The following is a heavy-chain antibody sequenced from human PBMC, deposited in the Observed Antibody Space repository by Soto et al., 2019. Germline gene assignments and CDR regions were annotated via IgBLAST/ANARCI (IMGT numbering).Heavy chain of an antibody. CDR2: IYYSGST. J-gene: IGHJ3*02. V-gene: IGHV4-59*08. D-gene: IGHD3-3*01. Sequence: TSETLSLTCTVSGGSISSYYWSWIRQPPGKGLEWIGYIYYSGSTNYNPSLKSRVTISVDTSKNQFSLKLSSVTAADTAVYYCARSGITIFGVVIIAAFDIWGQGTMVTVSS. CDR1: GGSISSYY. CDR3: ARSGITIFGVVIIAAFDI.